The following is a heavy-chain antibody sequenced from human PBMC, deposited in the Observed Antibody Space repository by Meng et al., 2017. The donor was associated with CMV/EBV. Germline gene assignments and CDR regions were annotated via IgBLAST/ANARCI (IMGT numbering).Heavy chain of an antibody. Sequence: ASVKVSCKASGYTFTSYGISWVRQAPGQGLEWMGWISAYNGNTNYAQKLQGRVTMTTDTPTSTAYMELRSLRSDDTAVYYCERATYYDFWSGYTPDVWGQGTTVTVSS. J-gene: IGHJ6*02. V-gene: IGHV1-18*01. D-gene: IGHD3-3*01. CDR3: ERATYYDFWSGYTPDV. CDR2: ISAYNGNT. CDR1: GYTFTSYG.